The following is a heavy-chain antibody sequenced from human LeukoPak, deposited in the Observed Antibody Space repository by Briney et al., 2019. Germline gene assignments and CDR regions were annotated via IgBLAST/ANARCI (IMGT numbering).Heavy chain of an antibody. V-gene: IGHV3-74*01. Sequence: GGSLRLSCAASRFTLSGYWIHWVRQAPGKGLVWVARINPDGSTTSYGDSVKGRITISRDNAKNTLYLQMHSLRAEDTAVYYCARDFHGDHDYWGQGTLVTVSS. CDR3: ARDFHGDHDY. CDR1: RFTLSGYW. D-gene: IGHD4-17*01. J-gene: IGHJ4*02. CDR2: INPDGSTT.